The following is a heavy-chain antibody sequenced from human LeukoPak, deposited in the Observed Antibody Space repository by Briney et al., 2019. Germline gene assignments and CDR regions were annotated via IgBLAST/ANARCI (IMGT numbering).Heavy chain of an antibody. Sequence: SVKVSCKASGYTFTSYAISWVRQAPGQGLEWMGGIIPIFGTANYAQKFQGRVTITADESTSTAYMELSSLRSEDTAVYYCARDMGGSYYYFDYWGQGTLVTVSS. D-gene: IGHD1-26*01. J-gene: IGHJ4*02. CDR2: IIPIFGTA. CDR1: GYTFTSYA. CDR3: ARDMGGSYYYFDY. V-gene: IGHV1-69*13.